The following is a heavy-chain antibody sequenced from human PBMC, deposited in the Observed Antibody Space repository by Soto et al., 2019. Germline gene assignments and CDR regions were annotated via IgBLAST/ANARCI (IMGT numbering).Heavy chain of an antibody. Sequence: GGSLRLSCAASGFTFSSYSMNWVRQAPGKGLEWVSSISSSSSYIYYADSVKGRFTISRDNAKNSLYLQMNSLRAEDTAVYYCERALGPTLRAEYLQHWGQGTLVTVYS. CDR1: GFTFSSYS. CDR2: ISSSSSYI. CDR3: ERALGPTLRAEYLQH. J-gene: IGHJ1*01. D-gene: IGHD3-10*01. V-gene: IGHV3-21*01.